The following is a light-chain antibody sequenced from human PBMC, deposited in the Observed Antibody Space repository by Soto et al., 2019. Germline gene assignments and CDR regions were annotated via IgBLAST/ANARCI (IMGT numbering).Light chain of an antibody. J-gene: IGKJ1*01. CDR1: QSLLHSNGYNY. CDR3: MQTRQVRKT. CDR2: RVS. Sequence: VMTQSPLSLPVSPGEPASISCRSSQSLLHSNGYNYLDWYVQKPGQSPQLLIYRVSNRASGVHDRFSGSGSGTDFTLRISRVEAQDVGVYSCMQTRQVRKTFGQGNKVEIK. V-gene: IGKV2-28*01.